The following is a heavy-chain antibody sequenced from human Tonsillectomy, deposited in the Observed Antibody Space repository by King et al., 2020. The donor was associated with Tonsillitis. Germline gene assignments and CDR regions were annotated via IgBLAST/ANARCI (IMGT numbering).Heavy chain of an antibody. CDR2: IKSKTDGGTT. D-gene: IGHD4/OR15-4a*01. V-gene: IGHV3-15*01. J-gene: IGHJ4*02. Sequence: VQLVESGGGLVKPGGSLRLSCAASGITFNDAWMNWVRQAPGKGLDWVGRIKSKTDGGTTDYAAPVKGRFTISRDDSKNTLFLQMNRLKTDDTAVYYCTAGVPIDYWGQGTLVTVSS. CDR3: TAGVPIDY. CDR1: GITFNDAW.